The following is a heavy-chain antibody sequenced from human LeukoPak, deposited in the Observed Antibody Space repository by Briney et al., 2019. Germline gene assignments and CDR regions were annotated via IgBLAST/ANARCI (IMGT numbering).Heavy chain of an antibody. CDR2: ISGSGGST. V-gene: IGHV3-23*01. J-gene: IGHJ4*02. D-gene: IGHD2-2*01. CDR1: GFTFSSYA. Sequence: GGSLRLSCAASGFTFSSYAMSWVRQAPGKGLEWVSAISGSGGSTYYADSVKGRFTISRDNSKNTLYLQMNSLRAEDTAVYYCARDLIGCSSTSCYDYWGQGTLVTVSS. CDR3: ARDLIGCSSTSCYDY.